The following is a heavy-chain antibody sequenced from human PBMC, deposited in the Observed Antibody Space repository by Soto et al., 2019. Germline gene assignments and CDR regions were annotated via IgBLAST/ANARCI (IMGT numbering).Heavy chain of an antibody. CDR2: TRWDSGSI. CDR3: AKDRAPYGSGSYYRSYY. J-gene: IGHJ4*02. Sequence: EVQLVESGGGLVQPGRSLRLSCADSGFTFDDYAMHWVRQAPGKGLEGVSGTRWDSGSIGYSDSVKGRFTISRDNAKNSLYLQMNSLRAEDTALYYCAKDRAPYGSGSYYRSYYWGQGTLVTVSS. CDR1: GFTFDDYA. V-gene: IGHV3-9*01. D-gene: IGHD3-10*01.